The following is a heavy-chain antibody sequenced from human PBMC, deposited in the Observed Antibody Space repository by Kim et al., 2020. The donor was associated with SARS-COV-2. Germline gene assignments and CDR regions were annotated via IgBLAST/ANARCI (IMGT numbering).Heavy chain of an antibody. J-gene: IGHJ4*02. CDR2: IHDASST. Sequence: GGSLRLSCAVSGSSVRSSYMTWVRQAPGKGLEWVSAIHDASSTYYADSVKGRFTISRDIPKDTLYLQMNSLRAEDTAVYYCSSSTVGAYFDYWGQGSLVTVSS. V-gene: IGHV3-53*01. D-gene: IGHD1-26*01. CDR1: GSSVRSSY. CDR3: SSSTVGAYFDY.